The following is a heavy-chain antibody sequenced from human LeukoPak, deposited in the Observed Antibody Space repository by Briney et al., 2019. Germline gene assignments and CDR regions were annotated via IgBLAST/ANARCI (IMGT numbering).Heavy chain of an antibody. CDR3: AYDFWSGYNA. CDR2: LIPILGIA. D-gene: IGHD3-3*01. Sequence: ASVKVSCRASGGTFSSYAISWGRQAPGQGREWMGRLIPILGIANYAQKFQGRVTITADKSTSTAYMELSSLRSEDTAVYYCAYDFWSGYNAWGQGTLVTVSS. J-gene: IGHJ5*02. CDR1: GGTFSSYA. V-gene: IGHV1-69*04.